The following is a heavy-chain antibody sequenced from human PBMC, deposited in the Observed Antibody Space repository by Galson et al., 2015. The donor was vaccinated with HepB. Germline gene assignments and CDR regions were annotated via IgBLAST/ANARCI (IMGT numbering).Heavy chain of an antibody. CDR1: GFTFSSYG. D-gene: IGHD5-24*01. CDR3: ARGAPRYKTFDY. Sequence: SLRLSCAASGFTFSSYGMHWVRQAPGKGLEWVAVIWYDGSNKYYADSVKGRFTISRDNSKNTLYLQMNSLRAEDTAVYYCARGAPRYKTFDYWGQGTLVTVSS. V-gene: IGHV3-33*01. J-gene: IGHJ4*02. CDR2: IWYDGSNK.